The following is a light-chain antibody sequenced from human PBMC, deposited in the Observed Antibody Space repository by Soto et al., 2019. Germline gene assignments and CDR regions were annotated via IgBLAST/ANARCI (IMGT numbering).Light chain of an antibody. V-gene: IGLV2-23*01. CDR3: CSYAGSSTYV. J-gene: IGLJ1*01. CDR2: EGS. Sequence: QSALTQPASVSGSPGQSITISCTGTSSDVGRYNLVSWYQQHPGKARKLMIYEGSKRPSGVSNRFSCSKSGNTASLTISGLQAEDEADYYCCSYAGSSTYVFGTGTKVTVL. CDR1: SSDVGRYNL.